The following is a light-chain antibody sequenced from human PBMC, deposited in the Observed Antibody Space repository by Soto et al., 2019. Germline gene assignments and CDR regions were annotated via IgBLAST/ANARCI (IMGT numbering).Light chain of an antibody. V-gene: IGKV1-5*01. J-gene: IGKJ1*01. Sequence: DIQMTQSPTTLSASVGDGVTITCRASQTISSFFAWYQQRPGTSPXXLXXDAXXXKDGFPSRFSGSGSETEFTLTISGLQPGDSATYYCQQYNSYSPTFGQGTKVDIK. CDR2: DAX. CDR3: QQYNSYSPT. CDR1: QTISSF.